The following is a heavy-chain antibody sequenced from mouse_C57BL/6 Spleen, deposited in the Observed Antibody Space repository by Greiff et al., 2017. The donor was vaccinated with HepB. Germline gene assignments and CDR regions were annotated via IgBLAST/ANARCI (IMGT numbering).Heavy chain of an antibody. CDR3: ARRNKGFAY. CDR2: ISSGGSYT. Sequence: EVQLVESGGDLVKPGGSLKLSCAASGFTFSSYGMSWVRQTPDKRLEWVATISSGGSYTYYPDSVKGRFTISRDNAKNTLYLQMSSLKSEDTAMYYCARRNKGFAYWGQGTLVTVSA. J-gene: IGHJ3*01. CDR1: GFTFSSYG. V-gene: IGHV5-6*01.